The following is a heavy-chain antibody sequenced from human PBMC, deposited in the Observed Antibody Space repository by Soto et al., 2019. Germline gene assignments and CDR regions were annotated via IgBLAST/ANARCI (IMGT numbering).Heavy chain of an antibody. CDR3: ARGPRYFDWLDYYYGMDV. CDR2: IYPGDSDT. V-gene: IGHV5-51*01. CDR1: GYSFTSYW. D-gene: IGHD3-9*01. Sequence: GASLKISCKGSGYSFTSYWIGWVRQMPGKGLEWMGIIYPGDSDTRYSPSFQGQVTISADKSISTAYLQWSSLKASDTAMYYCARGPRYFDWLDYYYGMDVWGQGTTVTVSS. J-gene: IGHJ6*02.